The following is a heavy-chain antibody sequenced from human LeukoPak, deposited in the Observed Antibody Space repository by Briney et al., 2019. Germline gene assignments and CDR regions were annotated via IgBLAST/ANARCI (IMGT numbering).Heavy chain of an antibody. CDR3: AREKGQQLVPNFDY. J-gene: IGHJ4*02. D-gene: IGHD6-13*01. Sequence: GGSLRLSCAASGFTFSSYSMNWGRQAPGKGLEWCSSISSSSSYIYYADSVKGRFTISRDNAKNSLYLQMNSLRAEDTAVYYCAREKGQQLVPNFDYWGQGTLVTVSS. CDR1: GFTFSSYS. V-gene: IGHV3-21*01. CDR2: ISSSSSYI.